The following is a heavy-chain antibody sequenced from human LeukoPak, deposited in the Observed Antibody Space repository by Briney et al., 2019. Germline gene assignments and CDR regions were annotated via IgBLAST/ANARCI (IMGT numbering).Heavy chain of an antibody. CDR3: ARTASRYFDWLSSDYYYMDV. CDR1: GGTFSSYA. V-gene: IGHV1-69*05. Sequence: SVKVSCKASGGTFSSYAISWVRQAPGQGLEWKGGIIPIFGTANYAQKFQGRVTITTDESTSTAYMELSSLRSEDTAVYYCARTASRYFDWLSSDYYYMDVWGKGTTVTVSS. CDR2: IIPIFGTA. D-gene: IGHD3-9*01. J-gene: IGHJ6*03.